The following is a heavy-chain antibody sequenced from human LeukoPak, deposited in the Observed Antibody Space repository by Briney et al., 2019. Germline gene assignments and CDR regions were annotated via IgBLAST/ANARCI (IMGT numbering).Heavy chain of an antibody. Sequence: SETLPLTCAVYGGSSSGYYWSWIRQPPGKGLEWIGEINHSGSTNYNPSLKSRVTISVDTSKNQFSLKLSSVTAADTAVYYCARGSSSAGMYYYYYYMDVWGKGTTVTVSS. D-gene: IGHD6-6*01. CDR3: ARGSSSAGMYYYYYYMDV. J-gene: IGHJ6*03. V-gene: IGHV4-34*01. CDR1: GGSSSGYY. CDR2: INHSGST.